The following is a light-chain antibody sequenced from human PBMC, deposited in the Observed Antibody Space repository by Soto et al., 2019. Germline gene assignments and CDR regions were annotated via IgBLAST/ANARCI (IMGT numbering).Light chain of an antibody. CDR3: QQYDHIPLT. Sequence: DIQMTRSPSSLSASVGDSVTISCQASQDITNFLNWYQQKPGRAPKLLIYDASNLQTGVPSRFSGSGSGTDFSLTISSLQPEDIATYYCQQYDHIPLTFGGGTKVDIK. V-gene: IGKV1-33*01. CDR2: DAS. CDR1: QDITNF. J-gene: IGKJ4*01.